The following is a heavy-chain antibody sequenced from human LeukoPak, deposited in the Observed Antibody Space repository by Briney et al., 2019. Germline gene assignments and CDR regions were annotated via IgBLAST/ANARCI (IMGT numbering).Heavy chain of an antibody. CDR3: ARGRDSGSRTFYFDY. V-gene: IGHV1-2*02. CDR1: GYTFTSYG. CDR2: ISPISGGT. Sequence: ASVKVSCKASGYTFTSYGISWMRQAPGQGLEWLAWISPISGGTKYAQKFQGRVTLTRDTSISTAYMELSRLRSDDTAVYFCARGRDSGSRTFYFDYWGQGTLVTVSS. D-gene: IGHD1-26*01. J-gene: IGHJ4*02.